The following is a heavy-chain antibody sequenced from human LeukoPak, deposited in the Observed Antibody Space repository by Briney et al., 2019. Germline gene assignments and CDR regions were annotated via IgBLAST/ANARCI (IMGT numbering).Heavy chain of an antibody. J-gene: IGHJ3*02. CDR2: IYSGGTT. CDR1: GFTVSGNH. V-gene: IGHV3-53*01. D-gene: IGHD4-23*01. CDR3: ARDADYGGSPDAFDI. Sequence: GGSLRLSCAASGFTVSGNHMSWVRQAPGKGLNWVPIIYSGGTTYYADSVKGRFTISRDNSENTLYLQMNSLRAEDTAVYYCARDADYGGSPDAFDIWGRGTIVTVSS.